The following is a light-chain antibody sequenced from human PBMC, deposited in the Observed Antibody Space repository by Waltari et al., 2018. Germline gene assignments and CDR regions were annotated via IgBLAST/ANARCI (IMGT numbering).Light chain of an antibody. CDR2: KAS. CDR1: QNIDTW. V-gene: IGKV1-5*03. CDR3: QQYNSYSCG. J-gene: IGKJ3*01. Sequence: DIHLTQSPSTLSASVGDRFTITCRASQNIDTWLAWYQQKPGKAPKLLIYKASYLQSGVPSRFSGRGSGTEFTLTIDSLQPDDFATYHCQQYNSYSCGFGPGTTVDLK.